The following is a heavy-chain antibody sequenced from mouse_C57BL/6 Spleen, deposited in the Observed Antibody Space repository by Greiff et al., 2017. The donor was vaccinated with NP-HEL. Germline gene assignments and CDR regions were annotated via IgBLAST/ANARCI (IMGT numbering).Heavy chain of an antibody. J-gene: IGHJ4*01. CDR2: IDPSDSYT. D-gene: IGHD1-1*01. V-gene: IGHV1-50*01. Sequence: VKLQQPGAELVKPGASVKLSCKASGYTFTSYWMQWVKQRPGQGLEWIGEIDPSDSYTNYNQKFKGKATLTVDTSSSTAYMQLSSLTSEDSAVYYCARRGGSSYAMDYWGQGTSVTVSS. CDR3: ARRGGSSYAMDY. CDR1: GYTFTSYW.